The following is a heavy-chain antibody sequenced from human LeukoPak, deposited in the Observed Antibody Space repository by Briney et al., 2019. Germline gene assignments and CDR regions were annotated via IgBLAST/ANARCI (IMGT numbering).Heavy chain of an antibody. D-gene: IGHD1-26*01. Sequence: PGGFLRLSCAASGFTFSDHFLDWVRQAPGKGLEWIGRSKNRAHSYITEYAASVQGRFTISRDDSKNSLYLQMSSLKTDDTAMYYCASIRGTFGYWGQGALVTVSS. J-gene: IGHJ4*02. V-gene: IGHV3-72*01. CDR2: SKNRAHSYIT. CDR3: ASIRGTFGY. CDR1: GFTFSDHF.